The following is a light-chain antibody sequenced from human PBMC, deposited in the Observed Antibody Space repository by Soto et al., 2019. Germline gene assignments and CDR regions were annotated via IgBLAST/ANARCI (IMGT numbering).Light chain of an antibody. J-gene: IGKJ1*01. CDR1: QSVSNN. Sequence: EIVLTQSPATLSVSPGERATLSCRASQSVSNNLAWYQQQPGQTPRLLIYGASTTAPGVPARFSGSGSGTEFTLTISSLQSEDFAVYYCLHYKDWPRWTFGQGTKVDIK. V-gene: IGKV3-15*01. CDR3: LHYKDWPRWT. CDR2: GAS.